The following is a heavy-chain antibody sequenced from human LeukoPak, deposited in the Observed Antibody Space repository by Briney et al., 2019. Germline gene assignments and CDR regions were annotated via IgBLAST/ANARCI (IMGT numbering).Heavy chain of an antibody. Sequence: SSETLSLNCAVYGGSFSGYYWSWIRQPPGKGLEWIGEINHSGSTNYNPSLKSRVTISVDTSKNQFSLKLSSVTAADTAVYYCARGYPAASDYWGQGTLVTVSS. CDR2: INHSGST. CDR1: GGSFSGYY. D-gene: IGHD2-2*01. V-gene: IGHV4-34*01. J-gene: IGHJ4*02. CDR3: ARGYPAASDY.